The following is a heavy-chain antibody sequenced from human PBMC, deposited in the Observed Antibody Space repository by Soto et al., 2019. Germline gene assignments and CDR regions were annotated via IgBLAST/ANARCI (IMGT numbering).Heavy chain of an antibody. Sequence: QVQLVQSGPEVKKPGASVRVSCKASGYTFNNFAINWVRKAPGQRLEWLGWISPYNGETEYAQKFQGRVIMTTDASTSTAYLEVRSLRSDETTVYYCAREQTRWLKDAFDIWGQGTMVIVSS. CDR1: GYTFNNFA. CDR2: ISPYNGET. V-gene: IGHV1-18*01. CDR3: AREQTRWLKDAFDI. J-gene: IGHJ3*02. D-gene: IGHD5-12*01.